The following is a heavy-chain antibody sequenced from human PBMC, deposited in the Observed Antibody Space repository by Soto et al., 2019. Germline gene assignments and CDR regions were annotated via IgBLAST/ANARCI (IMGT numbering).Heavy chain of an antibody. J-gene: IGHJ6*03. Sequence: EVQLLESGGGFVQPGGSLRLSCAASGFTFSSYAMSWVRQAPGKGLEWVSAISGSGGSTYYADSVKGRFTISRDNSKNTLYLQMNSLRAEDTAVYYCAKGSTSMIYYYYYYMDVWGKGTTVTVSS. D-gene: IGHD3-22*01. CDR3: AKGSTSMIYYYYYYMDV. CDR1: GFTFSSYA. CDR2: ISGSGGST. V-gene: IGHV3-23*01.